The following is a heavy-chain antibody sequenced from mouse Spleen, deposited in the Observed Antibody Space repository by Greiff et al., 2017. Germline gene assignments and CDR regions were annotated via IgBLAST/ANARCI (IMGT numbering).Heavy chain of an antibody. CDR3: ARGAIWPYYFDS. Sequence: EVQLVESGPGLVKPSQSLSLTCSVTGYSITSGYYWNWIRQFPGNKLEWMGYISYDGSNNYNPSLKNRISITRDTSKNQFFLKLNSVTTEDTATHYCARGAIWPYYFDSSGQGTTLTVSS. V-gene: IGHV3-6*01. CDR2: ISYDGSN. CDR1: GYSITSGYY. J-gene: IGHJ2*01. D-gene: IGHD1-1*01.